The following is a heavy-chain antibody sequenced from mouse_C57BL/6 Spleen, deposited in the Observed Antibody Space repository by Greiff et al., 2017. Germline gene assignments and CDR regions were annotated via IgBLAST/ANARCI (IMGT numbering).Heavy chain of an antibody. Sequence: EVKLVESGGGLVKPGGSLKLSCAASGFTFSDYGMHWVRQAPEKGLEWVAYISSGSSTIYYADTVKGRFTISGDNAKNTLFLQMTSLRSEDTAMYYCASLLYYFDYWGQGTTLTVSS. D-gene: IGHD6-1*01. CDR3: ASLLYYFDY. CDR1: GFTFSDYG. J-gene: IGHJ2*01. CDR2: ISSGSSTI. V-gene: IGHV5-17*01.